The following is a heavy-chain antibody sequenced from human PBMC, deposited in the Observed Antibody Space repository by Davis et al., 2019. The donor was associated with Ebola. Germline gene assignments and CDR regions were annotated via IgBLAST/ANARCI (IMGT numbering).Heavy chain of an antibody. CDR1: RGTFRNFA. Sequence: AASVKVSCKASRGTFRNFALTWVRQAPGQGLEWMGNIIPLFHTSNYAQKFQGRVTITADESTTTGYIELNSLRSEDTAVYYCARGILPVTGHGGHFDIWGQGTLVTVSS. CDR3: ARGILPVTGHGGHFDI. D-gene: IGHD6-19*01. J-gene: IGHJ4*02. CDR2: IIPLFHTS. V-gene: IGHV1-69*13.